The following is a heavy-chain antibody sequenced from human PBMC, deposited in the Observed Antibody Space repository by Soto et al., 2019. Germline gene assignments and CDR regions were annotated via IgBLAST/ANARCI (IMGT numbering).Heavy chain of an antibody. J-gene: IGHJ3*02. CDR1: GFTFTSSA. Sequence: ASVKVSCKASGFTFTSSAVQWVQQARGQRLEWIGWIVVGSGNTNYAQKFQERVTITRDMSTSTAYMELSSLRSEDTAVYYCAAETIGAYAFDIWGQGTMVTVSS. CDR2: IVVGSGNT. D-gene: IGHD3-10*01. CDR3: AAETIGAYAFDI. V-gene: IGHV1-58*01.